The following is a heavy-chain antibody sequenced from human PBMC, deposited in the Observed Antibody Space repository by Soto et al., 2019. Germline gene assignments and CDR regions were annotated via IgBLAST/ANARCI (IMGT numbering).Heavy chain of an antibody. Sequence: EVQLVESGGGLVQPGGSLKLSCAASGFTFSGSAMHWVRQASGKGLEWVGRIRSKANSYATAYAASVKGRFTISRDDSKNTAYLQMNSLKTEDTAVYYCTREKAARVRGPITNWFDPWGQGTLVTVSS. J-gene: IGHJ5*02. CDR3: TREKAARVRGPITNWFDP. D-gene: IGHD6-6*01. V-gene: IGHV3-73*02. CDR1: GFTFSGSA. CDR2: IRSKANSYAT.